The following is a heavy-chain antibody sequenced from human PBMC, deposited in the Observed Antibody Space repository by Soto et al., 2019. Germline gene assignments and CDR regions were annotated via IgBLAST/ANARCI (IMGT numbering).Heavy chain of an antibody. CDR2: TYYRSKWYN. CDR1: GDSVSSTSST. V-gene: IGHV6-1*01. D-gene: IGHD2-15*01. CDR3: VRDGGSSGTPSICFDY. J-gene: IGHJ4*02. Sequence: SQTLSLTCVISGDSVSSTSSTWNWIRQSPSRGLEWLGRTYYRSKWYNDYAVSVKSRISVNPDTTKNQFSLQLNSVTPEDTAVYHCVRDGGSSGTPSICFDYWGQGTPVTVSS.